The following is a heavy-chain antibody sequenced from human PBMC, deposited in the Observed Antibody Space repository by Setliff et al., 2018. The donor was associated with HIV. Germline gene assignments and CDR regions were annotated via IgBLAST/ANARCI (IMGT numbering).Heavy chain of an antibody. D-gene: IGHD6-13*01. Sequence: GGSLRLSCAASGFIFGDYAMSWVRQAPGRGLEWVSAISSGDFATYFADSVKGRFTISRDNAKNSLYLQMSSLRVDDTAVYYCARISSAWYLVDYWGQGTLVTVS. CDR2: ISSGDFAT. CDR3: ARISSAWYLVDY. CDR1: GFIFGDYA. V-gene: IGHV3-23*01. J-gene: IGHJ4*02.